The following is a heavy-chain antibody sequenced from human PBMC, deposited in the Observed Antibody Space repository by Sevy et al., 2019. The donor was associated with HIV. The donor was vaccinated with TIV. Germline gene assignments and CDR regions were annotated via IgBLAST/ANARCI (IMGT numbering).Heavy chain of an antibody. D-gene: IGHD2-15*01. CDR2: ISYDGSNK. J-gene: IGHJ3*02. Sequence: GGSLRLSCAASGFTFSSYAMHWVRQAPGKGLEWVAVISYDGSNKYYADSVKGRFTISRDNSKNTLYLQMNSLRAADTAVYYCARDSGNSGDAFDIWGQGTMVTVSS. V-gene: IGHV3-30-3*01. CDR3: ARDSGNSGDAFDI. CDR1: GFTFSSYA.